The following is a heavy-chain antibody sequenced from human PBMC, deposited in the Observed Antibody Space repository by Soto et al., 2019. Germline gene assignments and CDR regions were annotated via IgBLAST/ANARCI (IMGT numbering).Heavy chain of an antibody. D-gene: IGHD1-1*01. CDR1: GGTFSDFT. CDR3: ARSGTLTGYSYGMDV. V-gene: IGHV1-69*13. J-gene: IGHJ6*02. CDR2: IIPFFDTA. Sequence: GASVKVFCKASGGTFSDFTINWVRQAPGQRLEWMGGIIPFFDTANYAERFQGRVTITADESTTTSFMEVSSLRSEDTAVYYCARSGTLTGYSYGMDVWGQGTMVTVSS.